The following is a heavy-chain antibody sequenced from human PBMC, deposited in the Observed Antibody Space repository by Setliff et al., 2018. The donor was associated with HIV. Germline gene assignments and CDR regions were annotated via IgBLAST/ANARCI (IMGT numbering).Heavy chain of an antibody. Sequence: ASVKVSCKASGYTFTDNYIHWVRQAPGQGLEWMAWINSATGGTNYAQNFQGWVTVTRDTSINTAYMELTSLKSDDTAVYYCARGAERLLWSGITRFDPWGQGTLVTVSS. CDR2: INSATGGT. CDR3: ARGAERLLWSGITRFDP. D-gene: IGHD3-10*01. V-gene: IGHV1-2*04. J-gene: IGHJ5*02. CDR1: GYTFTDNY.